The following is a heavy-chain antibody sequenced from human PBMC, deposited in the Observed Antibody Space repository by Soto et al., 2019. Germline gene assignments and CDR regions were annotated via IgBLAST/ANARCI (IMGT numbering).Heavy chain of an antibody. CDR2: ISAYNGNT. CDR1: GYTFTTYG. V-gene: IGHV1-18*04. Sequence: QVQLVQSGAEVKKPGASVKVSCKASGYTFTTYGITWVRQAPGQGLEWMGWISAYNGNTNYAQKLQGRVTMTTDTSTSTAYMELRSLRSDDTAVYYCARETIVVLPAGVEVYYYHGMDVWGQGTTVTVSS. CDR3: ARETIVVLPAGVEVYYYHGMDV. J-gene: IGHJ6*02. D-gene: IGHD2-2*01.